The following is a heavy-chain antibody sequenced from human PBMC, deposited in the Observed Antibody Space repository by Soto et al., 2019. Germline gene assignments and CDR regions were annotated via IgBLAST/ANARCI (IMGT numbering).Heavy chain of an antibody. CDR3: AGGGPFTLGY. V-gene: IGHV4-30-4*01. CDR1: GGSISSSSYY. J-gene: IGHJ4*02. D-gene: IGHD2-15*01. Sequence: SETLSLTCIVSGGSISSSSYYWGWIRQPPGKGLEWIGYIYYSGSTYYNPSLKSRVTISVDTSKNQFSLKLSSVTAADTAVYYCAGGGPFTLGYWGQGTLVTVSS. CDR2: IYYSGST.